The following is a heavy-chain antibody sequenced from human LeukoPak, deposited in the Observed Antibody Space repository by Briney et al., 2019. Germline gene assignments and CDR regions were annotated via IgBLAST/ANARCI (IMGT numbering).Heavy chain of an antibody. D-gene: IGHD1-26*01. V-gene: IGHV4-39*01. CDR1: GGSISSSSYY. Sequence: SETLSLTCTVSGGSISSSSYYWGWIRQPPGKGLEWIGEINRGGDTNYNPSLKSRVTISVDTSKTQVSLKLNSVTAADTALYYCARGVGTGSYFFNWGQGTLVTVSS. J-gene: IGHJ4*02. CDR3: ARGVGTGSYFFN. CDR2: INRGGDT.